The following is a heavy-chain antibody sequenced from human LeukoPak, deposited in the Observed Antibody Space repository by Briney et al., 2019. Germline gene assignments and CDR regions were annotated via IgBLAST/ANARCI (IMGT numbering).Heavy chain of an antibody. Sequence: GGSLRLSCAASGFTFSTYSMIWVRQAPGKGLEWVSYISRSGSTIYYADSVKGRFTISRDNAKNSLYLQMNSLRAEDTAVYYCARVGIVGATQEAYYFDYWGQGTLVTVSS. D-gene: IGHD1-26*01. J-gene: IGHJ4*02. CDR1: GFTFSTYS. V-gene: IGHV3-48*01. CDR3: ARVGIVGATQEAYYFDY. CDR2: ISRSGSTI.